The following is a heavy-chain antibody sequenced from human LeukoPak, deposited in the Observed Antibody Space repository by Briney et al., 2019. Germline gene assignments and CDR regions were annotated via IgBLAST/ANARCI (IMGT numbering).Heavy chain of an antibody. D-gene: IGHD2-15*01. CDR3: ARVPGRYAFDF. Sequence: AGSLRLSCAASGFTFSDYYMSWIRQAPGKGPEWVSYISTSGSSTNYADSVKGRFTISRDNAKNSLYLQMDRLRAEDTAVYYCARVPGRYAFDFWGQGTMVTVSS. CDR1: GFTFSDYY. J-gene: IGHJ3*01. V-gene: IGHV3-11*03. CDR2: ISTSGSST.